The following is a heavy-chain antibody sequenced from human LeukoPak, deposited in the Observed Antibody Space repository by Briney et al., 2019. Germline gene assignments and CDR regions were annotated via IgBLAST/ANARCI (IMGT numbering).Heavy chain of an antibody. CDR1: GFTFSSYW. CDR2: IKPDGTEK. CDR3: AKDLESWKSGYGHYYFDY. D-gene: IGHD1-1*01. Sequence: GGSLRLSCADSGFTFSSYWMIWVRQAPGKGLEWVASIKPDGTEKYYFDSVKGRFTTSRDNAKNSLYLQMNSLRAEDTAVYYCAKDLESWKSGYGHYYFDYWGQGTLVTVSS. V-gene: IGHV3-7*03. J-gene: IGHJ4*02.